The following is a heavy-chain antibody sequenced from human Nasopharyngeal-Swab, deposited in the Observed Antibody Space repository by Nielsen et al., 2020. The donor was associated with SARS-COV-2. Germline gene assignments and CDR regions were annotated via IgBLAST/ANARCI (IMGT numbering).Heavy chain of an antibody. D-gene: IGHD5-12*01. Sequence: ASVKVSCKASGYIFADYGITWVRQAPGQGLEWMGWISGYNDKINYAQKFQGRVTMTTDTSTNTAYMELRSLRSEDTAVYYCARGFIVATIFHYYYYMDVWGKGTTVTVSS. V-gene: IGHV1-18*01. CDR2: ISGYNDKI. J-gene: IGHJ6*03. CDR3: ARGFIVATIFHYYYYMDV. CDR1: GYIFADYG.